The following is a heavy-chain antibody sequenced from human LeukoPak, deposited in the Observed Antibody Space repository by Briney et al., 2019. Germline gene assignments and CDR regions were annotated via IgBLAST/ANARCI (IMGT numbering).Heavy chain of an antibody. CDR2: IRYDGSTI. Sequence: GGSLRLSCASSGFTFTDYGMHWVRQAPGRGLEWVAVIRYDGSTIYYADSVEGRFTISRDNSKNTLSLQMNSLRADDTALYYCTKEGYYGSGSFPDYWGQGTLVTVSS. CDR1: GFTFTDYG. CDR3: TKEGYYGSGSFPDY. V-gene: IGHV3-30*02. J-gene: IGHJ4*02. D-gene: IGHD3-10*01.